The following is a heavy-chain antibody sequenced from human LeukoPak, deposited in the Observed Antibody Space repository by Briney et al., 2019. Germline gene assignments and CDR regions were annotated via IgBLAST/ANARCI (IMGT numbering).Heavy chain of an antibody. CDR2: MNPNSGNT. V-gene: IGHV1-8*01. D-gene: IGHD2-15*01. Sequence: ASVKVSCKASGYTFTTYDINWVRQATGQGLEWMGWMNPNSGNTGYTQKFQGRVTMTRNTSISTAYMELSSLRSEDTAVYYCARGRGSSHKENWFDPWGQGTLVTVSS. CDR1: GYTFTTYD. CDR3: ARGRGSSHKENWFDP. J-gene: IGHJ5*02.